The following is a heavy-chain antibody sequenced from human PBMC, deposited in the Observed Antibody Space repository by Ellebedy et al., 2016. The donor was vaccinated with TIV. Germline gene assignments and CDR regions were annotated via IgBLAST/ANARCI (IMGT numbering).Heavy chain of an antibody. CDR2: ISYDGTDK. J-gene: IGHJ4*02. V-gene: IGHV3-30*03. CDR3: ARGFYSYFCDY. CDR1: GFTFSSYG. Sequence: GGSLRLSCAASGFTFSSYGMHWVRQAPGKGLEWVAFISYDGTDKDYADSVKGRFTISRDNSKKTLYLEISSLRPEDTGIYYCARGFYSYFCDYWGQGTLVTVSS. D-gene: IGHD2-21*01.